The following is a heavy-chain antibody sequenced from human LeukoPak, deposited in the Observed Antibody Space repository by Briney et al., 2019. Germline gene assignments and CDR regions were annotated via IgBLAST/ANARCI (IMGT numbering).Heavy chain of an antibody. CDR3: TSILRSSSGYYFDY. J-gene: IGHJ4*02. CDR2: IYSGDTT. Sequence: GGSLRLSCAASGFTVSTNYMSWVRQAPGKGLEWVSVIYSGDTTFYADSVRGKFTISRDNSKNTLYLQMNSLRAEDTAVYYCTSILRSSSGYYFDYWGQGTLVTVSS. D-gene: IGHD3-10*01. V-gene: IGHV3-66*01. CDR1: GFTVSTNY.